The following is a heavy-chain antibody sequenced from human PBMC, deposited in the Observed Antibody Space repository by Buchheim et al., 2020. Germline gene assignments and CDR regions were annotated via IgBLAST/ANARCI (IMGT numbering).Heavy chain of an antibody. Sequence: QVQLVESGGGVVQPGRSLRLSCAASGFTFSSYAMHWVRQAPGKGLEWVAVISYDGSNKYYADSVKGRFTISRDNSKNTLYLQMNSLRAEDTAVYYCARLRYGGKRGIYYYGMDVWGQGTT. J-gene: IGHJ6*02. CDR3: ARLRYGGKRGIYYYGMDV. CDR1: GFTFSSYA. CDR2: ISYDGSNK. D-gene: IGHD4-23*01. V-gene: IGHV3-30-3*01.